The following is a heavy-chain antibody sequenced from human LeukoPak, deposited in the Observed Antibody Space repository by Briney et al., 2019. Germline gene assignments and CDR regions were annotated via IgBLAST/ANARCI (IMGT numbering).Heavy chain of an antibody. CDR3: VRYTYPPDAFDI. CDR1: GFSFSSYW. J-gene: IGHJ3*02. V-gene: IGHV3-74*01. D-gene: IGHD2-2*02. CDR2: INSDGFST. Sequence: GGPLRLSCATSGFSFSSYWMHWVRQAPGKGLVWVSRINSDGFSTNYADSVKGRFTISRDNAKNTLYLQMNSLRAEDTAVYYCVRYTYPPDAFDIWGQGTMVTVSS.